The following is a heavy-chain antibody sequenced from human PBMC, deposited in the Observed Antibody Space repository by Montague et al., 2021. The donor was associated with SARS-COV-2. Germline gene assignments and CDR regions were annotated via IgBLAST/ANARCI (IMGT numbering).Heavy chain of an antibody. CDR3: AREQTTCFIANCVNYFDY. V-gene: IGHV4-59*01. D-gene: IGHD1-1*01. J-gene: IGHJ4*02. Sequence: SETLSLTCTVSGGSISSYYWTWIRQSPGKGLEWIVHIYYTESTKNNHSLKSRVTTSLDTSTTQFSLKLKSVTAADTAVYYWAREQTTCFIANCVNYFDYWGRGALVTVSS. CDR2: IYYTEST. CDR1: GGSISSYY.